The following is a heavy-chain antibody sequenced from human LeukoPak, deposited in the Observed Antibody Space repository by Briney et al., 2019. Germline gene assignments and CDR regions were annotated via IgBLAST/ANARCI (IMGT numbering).Heavy chain of an antibody. V-gene: IGHV4-59*01. D-gene: IGHD1-14*01. Sequence: SETLSLTCTVSGGCISSYYWSVIRQSPEKGLEWIGCIHYTGNTNYNPSLKSRVTILLDASKNQFSLNLYSVTAADTAVYYCAGSPNPYYSYFWGQGSLVTVSS. CDR2: IHYTGNT. J-gene: IGHJ4*02. CDR1: GGCISSYY. CDR3: AGSPNPYYSYF.